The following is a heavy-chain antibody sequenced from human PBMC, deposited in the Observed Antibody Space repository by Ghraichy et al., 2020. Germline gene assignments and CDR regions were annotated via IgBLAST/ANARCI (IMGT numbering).Heavy chain of an antibody. Sequence: GGSLRLSCAASGFTFSSYWMSWVRQAPGKGLEWVANIKQDGSEKYYVDSVKGRFTISRDNAKNSLYLQMNSLRAEDAAVYYCARGYIVVVPASFLDYWGQETLVTVSS. CDR3: ARGYIVVVPASFLDY. CDR1: GFTFSSYW. V-gene: IGHV3-7*03. J-gene: IGHJ4*02. CDR2: IKQDGSEK. D-gene: IGHD2-2*01.